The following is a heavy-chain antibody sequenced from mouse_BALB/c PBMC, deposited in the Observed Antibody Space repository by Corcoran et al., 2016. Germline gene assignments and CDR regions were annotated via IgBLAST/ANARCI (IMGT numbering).Heavy chain of an antibody. V-gene: IGHV1-26*01. CDR1: GYSFTGYY. Sequence: EVQLQPSGPELVKPGASGKISCKASGYSFTGYYMHWVKQSHVKSIEWIGRINPYNGATSYNQNFKDKASLTVDKSSSTAYMELHSLTSEDSAVYYCARGALLRYFDYWGQGTTLTVSS. CDR2: INPYNGAT. J-gene: IGHJ2*01. CDR3: ARGALLRYFDY. D-gene: IGHD1-1*01.